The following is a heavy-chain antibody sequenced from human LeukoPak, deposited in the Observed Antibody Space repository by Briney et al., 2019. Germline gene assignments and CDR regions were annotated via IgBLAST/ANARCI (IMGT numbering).Heavy chain of an antibody. CDR1: GFTFRSYG. CDR2: IRYDGSNK. D-gene: IGHD6-13*01. CDR3: ARDVAAAGTSLDS. V-gene: IGHV3-30*02. Sequence: PGGSLRLSCAASGFTFRSYGMHWVRQAPGKGLEWVAFIRYDGSNKYYADSVKGRFTISRDNSKNTLYLQMNSLRSEDTAVYYCARDVAAAGTSLDSWGQGTLVTVSS. J-gene: IGHJ4*02.